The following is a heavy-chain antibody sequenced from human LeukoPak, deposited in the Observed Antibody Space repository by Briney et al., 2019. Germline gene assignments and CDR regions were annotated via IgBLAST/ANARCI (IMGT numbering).Heavy chain of an antibody. CDR2: IWYDGSNK. Sequence: GVSLRLSCAASGFTFSSYGMHWVRQAPGKGLEWVAIIWYDGSNKYYADSVKGRFTISRDNSKNTLYLQMNSLRAEDTAVYYCPRVRVRGVMVYYYGMDVWGKGTTVTVSS. CDR3: PRVRVRGVMVYYYGMDV. J-gene: IGHJ6*04. V-gene: IGHV3-33*01. D-gene: IGHD3-10*01. CDR1: GFTFSSYG.